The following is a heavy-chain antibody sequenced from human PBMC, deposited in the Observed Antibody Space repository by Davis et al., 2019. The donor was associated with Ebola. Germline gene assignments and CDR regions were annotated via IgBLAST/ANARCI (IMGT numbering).Heavy chain of an antibody. CDR3: ARLPLKDSSGWYGLAFDI. V-gene: IGHV1-3*01. D-gene: IGHD6-19*01. Sequence: ASVKVSCKASGYTFTSYGINWVRQAPGQRLEWMGWINAGNGNTKYSQKFQGRVTITRDTSASTAYMELSSLRSEDTAVYYCARLPLKDSSGWYGLAFDIWGQGTMVTVSS. J-gene: IGHJ3*02. CDR2: INAGNGNT. CDR1: GYTFTSYG.